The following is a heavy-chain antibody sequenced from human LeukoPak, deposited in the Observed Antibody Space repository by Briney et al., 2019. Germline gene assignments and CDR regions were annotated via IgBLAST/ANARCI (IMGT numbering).Heavy chain of an antibody. J-gene: IGHJ4*02. CDR2: INAGNGNT. D-gene: IGHD2-21*02. V-gene: IGHV1-3*01. CDR3: ARIVTFEYYFDY. CDR1: GYTFTSYG. Sequence: ASVKVSCKASGYTFTSYGISWVRQAPGQGLEWMGWINAGNGNTKYSQKFQGRVTITRDTSASTAYMELSSLRSEDTAVYYCARIVTFEYYFDYWGQGTLVTVSS.